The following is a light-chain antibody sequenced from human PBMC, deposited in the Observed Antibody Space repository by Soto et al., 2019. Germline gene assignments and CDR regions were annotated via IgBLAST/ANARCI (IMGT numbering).Light chain of an antibody. CDR2: KAT. CDR1: QSISSW. J-gene: IGKJ2*01. Sequence: DIQMTQSPSTLSASVGDRVTITCRASQSISSWLAWYQQKPGKAPNLLIYKATNLESGVPSRFSGSGSRTEFTLTISSLQPDDFATYYCQQYNGYSTFGQGTKLEI. V-gene: IGKV1-5*03. CDR3: QQYNGYST.